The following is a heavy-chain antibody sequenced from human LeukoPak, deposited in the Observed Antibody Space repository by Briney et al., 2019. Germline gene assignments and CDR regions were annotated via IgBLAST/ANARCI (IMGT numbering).Heavy chain of an antibody. CDR1: GCTFSSYA. V-gene: IGHV3-23*01. J-gene: IGHJ4*02. CDR3: AKPYSSSWYSFDY. CDR2: ISGSGGST. D-gene: IGHD6-13*01. Sequence: GGSLRLSCAASGCTFSSYAMSWVRQAPGKGLEWVSAISGSGGSTYYADSVKGRFTTSRDNSKNTLYLQMNSLRAEDTAVYYCAKPYSSSWYSFDYWGQGTLVTVSS.